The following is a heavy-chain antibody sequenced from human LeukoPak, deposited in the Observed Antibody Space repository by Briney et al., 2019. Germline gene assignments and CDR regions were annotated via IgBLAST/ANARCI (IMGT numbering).Heavy chain of an antibody. CDR3: ARGYDYVWGSYQYDY. CDR1: GGTFSSYA. D-gene: IGHD3-16*02. CDR2: LFPIFGTA. Sequence: GAAVKVSCKASGGTFSSYATSWVRQAPGQGLECMGELFPIFGTANYTQKFQGRVTITTDKSTSTAHMELSSLRSEDTAVYYCARGYDYVWGSYQYDYWGQGTLVTVSS. V-gene: IGHV1-69*05. J-gene: IGHJ4*02.